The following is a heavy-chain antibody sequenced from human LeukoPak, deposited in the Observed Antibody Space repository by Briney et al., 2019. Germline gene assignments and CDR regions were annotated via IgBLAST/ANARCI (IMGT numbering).Heavy chain of an antibody. Sequence: PGRSLRLSCAASGFTFSSYGMHWVRQAPGKGLEWVAVIWYDGSNKYYAVSVKGRFTISRDNSKNTLYLQMNSLRAEDTAVYYCASNLVAGTFDIWGQGTMVTVSP. D-gene: IGHD6-19*01. CDR1: GFTFSSYG. J-gene: IGHJ3*02. CDR3: ASNLVAGTFDI. CDR2: IWYDGSNK. V-gene: IGHV3-33*01.